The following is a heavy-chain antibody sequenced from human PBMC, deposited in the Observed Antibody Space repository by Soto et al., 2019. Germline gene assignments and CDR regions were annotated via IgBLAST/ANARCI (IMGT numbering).Heavy chain of an antibody. CDR1: GDSVSSNSAA. J-gene: IGHJ5*02. CDR3: AKGDNLGPKTGYAFDP. D-gene: IGHD5-12*01. Sequence: SQTLSLTCAISGDSVSSNSAAWNWIRQSPSRGLEWLGRTYFRSKWYNDYAVSVKSRIIINPDTSNNQFSLQLNSVTPEDTAVYFCAKGDNLGPKTGYAFDPWGQGIMVTVS. CDR2: TYFRSKWYN. V-gene: IGHV6-1*01.